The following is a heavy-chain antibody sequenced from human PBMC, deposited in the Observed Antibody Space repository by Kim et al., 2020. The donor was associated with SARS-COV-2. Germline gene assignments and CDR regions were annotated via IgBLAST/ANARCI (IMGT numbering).Heavy chain of an antibody. CDR1: GGSVSSGDYY. D-gene: IGHD3-10*01. V-gene: IGHV4-31*03. CDR2: IYYSKST. J-gene: IGHJ5*02. CDR3: ARRASSGLYSHFDP. Sequence: SETLSLTCTVSGGSVSSGDYYWSWIRQRPGKGLEWMGYIYYSKSTYYNPSLKSRVTVSLDTSKNQFSLTLTSVTVADTAVYYCARRASSGLYSHFDPWGQGTLVTVSP.